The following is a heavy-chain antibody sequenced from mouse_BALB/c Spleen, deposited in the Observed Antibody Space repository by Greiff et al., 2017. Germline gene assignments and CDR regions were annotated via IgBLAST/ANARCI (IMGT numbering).Heavy chain of an antibody. CDR1: GYTFTSYW. V-gene: IGHV1S127*01. CDR2: IDPSDSYT. J-gene: IGHJ2*01. Sequence: QVQLKHPGAELVKPGASVKMSCKASGYTFTSYWMHWVKQRPGQGLEWIGVIDPSDSYTSYNQKFKGKATLTVDTSSSTAYMQLSSLTSEDSAVYYCTRWPSTTVVAPYFDYWGQGTTLTVSS. D-gene: IGHD1-1*01. CDR3: TRWPSTTVVAPYFDY.